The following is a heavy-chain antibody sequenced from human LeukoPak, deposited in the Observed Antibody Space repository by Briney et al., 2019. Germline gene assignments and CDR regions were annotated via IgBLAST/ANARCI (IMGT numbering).Heavy chain of an antibody. CDR3: ARGYYDSSGPDGVYFDY. J-gene: IGHJ4*02. V-gene: IGHV3-53*01. CDR2: IYSGGST. D-gene: IGHD3-22*01. CDR1: GFTVSSNY. Sequence: GGSLRLSCAASGFTVSSNYMSWVRQAPGKGLEWVSVIYSGGSTYYADSVKGRFTISRDNSKNTLYLQMNSLRAEDTAVYYCARGYYDSSGPDGVYFDYWGQGTLVTVSS.